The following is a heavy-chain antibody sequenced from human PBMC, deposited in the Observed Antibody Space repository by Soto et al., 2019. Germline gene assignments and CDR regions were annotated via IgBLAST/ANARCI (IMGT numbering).Heavy chain of an antibody. D-gene: IGHD2-21*02. V-gene: IGHV2-5*02. CDR1: GLSLRTTGVG. Sequence: QITLKESGPTLVKPTQTLTLTCTVSGLSLRTTGVGVGWVRQPPGKALEWLALLYWDDDKRYSPSLKSRLTITKDISEKHVVLTMTNMDTVGTATYYCVQTRCGGDCLEIYSSNAYYGLDVWGQGTTVTVSS. CDR3: VQTRCGGDCLEIYSSNAYYGLDV. J-gene: IGHJ6*02. CDR2: LYWDDDK.